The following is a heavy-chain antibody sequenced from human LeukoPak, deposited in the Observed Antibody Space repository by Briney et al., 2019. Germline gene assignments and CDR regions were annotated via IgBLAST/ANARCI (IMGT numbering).Heavy chain of an antibody. V-gene: IGHV3-23*01. CDR2: ISGSGGST. CDR1: GFTFSSYA. CDR3: ARDPGRYSEFDPQSPVGH. Sequence: PGGSLRLSCAASGFTFSSYAMSWVRQAPGKGLEWVSAISGSGGSTYYADSVKGRFTISRDNSKNTLYLQMNSLRAEDTAVYYCARDPGRYSEFDPQSPVGHWGQGTLVTVSS. D-gene: IGHD5-12*01. J-gene: IGHJ4*02.